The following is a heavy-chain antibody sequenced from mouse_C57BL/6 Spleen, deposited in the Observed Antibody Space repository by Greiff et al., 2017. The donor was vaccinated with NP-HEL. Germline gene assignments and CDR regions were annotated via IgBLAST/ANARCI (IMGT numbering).Heavy chain of an antibody. CDR3: ARRGLYDGYLFAY. CDR2: IYPGSGST. D-gene: IGHD2-3*01. V-gene: IGHV1-55*01. J-gene: IGHJ3*01. CDR1: GYTFTSYW. Sequence: QVQLQQPGAELVKPGASVKMSCKASGYTFTSYWITWVKQRPGQGLEWIGDIYPGSGSTNYNEKFKSKATLTVDTSSSTAYMQLSSLTSEDSAVYYCARRGLYDGYLFAYWGQRTLVTVSA.